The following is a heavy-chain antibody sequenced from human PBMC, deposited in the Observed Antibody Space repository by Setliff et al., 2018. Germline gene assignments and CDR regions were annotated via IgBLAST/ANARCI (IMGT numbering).Heavy chain of an antibody. Sequence: KTSETLSLTCNVSGGSISSYYRTWIRQPPGKGLEWIGYFYHSGSTNYNPSLKGRVTMTSDTSRNQLSLKLTSVSAADTAIYYCARSSYYASGNSHNYYMDVWGKGTAVTVSS. CDR2: FYHSGST. V-gene: IGHV4-59*08. CDR1: GGSISSYY. D-gene: IGHD3-10*01. CDR3: ARSSYYASGNSHNYYMDV. J-gene: IGHJ6*03.